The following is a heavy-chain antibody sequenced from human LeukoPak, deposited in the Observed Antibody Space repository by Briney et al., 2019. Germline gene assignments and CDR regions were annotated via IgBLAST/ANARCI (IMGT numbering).Heavy chain of an antibody. J-gene: IGHJ4*02. CDR2: IYPGDSDT. D-gene: IGHD3-22*01. CDR1: GYSFTSYW. CDR3: ARQSYSSDYYGSDY. Sequence: GESLKISCRGSGYSFTSYWIGWVRQMPGKGLEWMAIIYPGDSDTRYSPSFQGQVTISADKSISTAYLQWSSLKASDTAMYFCARQSYSSDYYGSDYWGQGTQVTVSS. V-gene: IGHV5-51*01.